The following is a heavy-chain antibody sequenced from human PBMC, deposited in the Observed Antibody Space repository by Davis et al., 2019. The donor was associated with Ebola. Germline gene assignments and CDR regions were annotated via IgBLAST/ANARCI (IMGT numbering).Heavy chain of an antibody. CDR3: ARDSGSCSGGSCHGFDP. V-gene: IGHV3-21*01. CDR2: ISSSSSYI. CDR1: GFTFSSYS. J-gene: IGHJ5*02. Sequence: SCAASGFTFSSYSMNWVRQAPGKGLEWVSSISSSSSYIYYADSVKGRFTISRDNSKNTLYLQMNNLRAEDTAVYYCARDSGSCSGGSCHGFDPWGQGTLVTVSS. D-gene: IGHD2-15*01.